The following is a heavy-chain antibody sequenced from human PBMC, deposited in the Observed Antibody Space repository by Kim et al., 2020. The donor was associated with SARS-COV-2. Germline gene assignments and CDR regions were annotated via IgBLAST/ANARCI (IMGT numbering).Heavy chain of an antibody. V-gene: IGHV1-69*01. CDR3: ARAGGDGYNLGGFDY. J-gene: IGHJ4*02. D-gene: IGHD5-12*01. Sequence: QKFQGRVTITADESASTAYMELSSLRSEDTAVYYCARAGGDGYNLGGFDYWGQGTLVTVSS.